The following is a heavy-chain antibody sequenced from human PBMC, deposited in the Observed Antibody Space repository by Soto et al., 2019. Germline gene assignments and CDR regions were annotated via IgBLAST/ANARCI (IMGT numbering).Heavy chain of an antibody. CDR2: VSGGGDGT. Sequence: EVQLLESGGGLVQPGGSLRLSCAASGFTFSSYAMNWVRQAPGKGLEWVSSVSGGGDGTYYADSVKGRFTISRDNSKNTLYLQMTILRAQDTAVYFCTKGPIFEGVTHYFDSWGQGTLVTVSS. D-gene: IGHD3-3*01. J-gene: IGHJ4*02. CDR3: TKGPIFEGVTHYFDS. V-gene: IGHV3-23*01. CDR1: GFTFSSYA.